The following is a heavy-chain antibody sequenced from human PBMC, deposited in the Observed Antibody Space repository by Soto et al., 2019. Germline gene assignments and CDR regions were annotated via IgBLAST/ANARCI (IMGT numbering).Heavy chain of an antibody. Sequence: PGGSLRLSCAASGFTFSSYAMSWVRQAPGKGLEWVSAISGSGGSTYYADSVKGRFTISRDNSKNTLYLQMNSLRAEDTAVHYCTYYYDSSGYGYFDYWGQGTLVTVSS. V-gene: IGHV3-23*01. CDR3: TYYYDSSGYGYFDY. CDR1: GFTFSSYA. CDR2: ISGSGGST. J-gene: IGHJ4*02. D-gene: IGHD3-22*01.